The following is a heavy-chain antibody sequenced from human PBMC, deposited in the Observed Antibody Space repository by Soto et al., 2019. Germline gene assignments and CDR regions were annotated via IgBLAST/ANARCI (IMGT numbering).Heavy chain of an antibody. Sequence: SVKVSCKASGFTFTSSAVQWVRQAPGQRLEWIGWIVVGSGNTNYAQKFQERVTITRDMSTSTAYMELSSLRSEDTAVYYCAADLGVTMIVVVPTGMDVWGQGTTVTVSS. CDR1: GFTFTSSA. CDR2: IVVGSGNT. CDR3: AADLGVTMIVVVPTGMDV. V-gene: IGHV1-58*01. D-gene: IGHD3-22*01. J-gene: IGHJ6*02.